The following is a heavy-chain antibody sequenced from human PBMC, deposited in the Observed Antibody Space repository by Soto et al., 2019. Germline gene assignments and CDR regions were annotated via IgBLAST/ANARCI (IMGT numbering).Heavy chain of an antibody. CDR3: AHPRGYGVFDAYDV. Sequence: GGSLRLSCVASGFTFSTYAMSWVRQAPGKGLEWVSALTPSGGETYYADSVKGRFTISRDNSMNALYLQMNSLRIEDTAVYYCAHPRGYGVFDAYDVWGQGTMVTVSS. CDR1: GFTFSTYA. D-gene: IGHD4-17*01. CDR2: LTPSGGET. J-gene: IGHJ3*01. V-gene: IGHV3-23*01.